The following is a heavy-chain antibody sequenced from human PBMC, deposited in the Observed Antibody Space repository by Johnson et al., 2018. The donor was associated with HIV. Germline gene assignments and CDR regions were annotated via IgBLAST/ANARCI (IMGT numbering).Heavy chain of an antibody. CDR1: GIIFSHYG. V-gene: IGHV3-30*03. CDR3: ARGGVVHDAFDM. Sequence: QVQLVESGGGVVQPGRSLRLSCAVSGIIFSHYGMHWVRQAPGKGLEWVAVISYDGKNKDYADPVKGRFTLSRDNSKNTLYLQLSSLRTEDTAVFYCARGGVVHDAFDMWGQGTMVTVSS. CDR2: ISYDGKNK. D-gene: IGHD2-2*01. J-gene: IGHJ3*02.